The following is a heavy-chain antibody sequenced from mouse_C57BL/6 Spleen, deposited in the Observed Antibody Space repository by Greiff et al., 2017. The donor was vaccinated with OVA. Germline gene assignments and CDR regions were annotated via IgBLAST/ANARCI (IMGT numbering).Heavy chain of an antibody. CDR2: IYPGDGDT. CDR3: ARWDYYGSSYDFDY. CDR1: GYAFSSSW. D-gene: IGHD1-1*01. Sequence: VKLQQSGPELVKPGASVKISCKASGYAFSSSWMNWVKQRPGKGLEWIGRIYPGDGDTNYNGKFKGKATLTADESSSTAYMQLSSLTSEDSAVYFCARWDYYGSSYDFDYWGQGTTLTVSS. J-gene: IGHJ2*01. V-gene: IGHV1-82*01.